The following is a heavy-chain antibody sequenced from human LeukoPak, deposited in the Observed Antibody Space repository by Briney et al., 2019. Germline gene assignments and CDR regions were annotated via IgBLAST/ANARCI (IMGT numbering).Heavy chain of an antibody. Sequence: GGSLRLSCAASGFTFSSYSMNWVRQAPGKGLEWVSSISSSSSYIYYADSVKGRFTISRDNAKNSLYLQMNSLRAEDTAVYYCAKDYPNRIAADYFDYWGQGTLVTVSS. CDR3: AKDYPNRIAADYFDY. CDR2: ISSSSSYI. D-gene: IGHD6-6*01. CDR1: GFTFSSYS. J-gene: IGHJ4*02. V-gene: IGHV3-21*04.